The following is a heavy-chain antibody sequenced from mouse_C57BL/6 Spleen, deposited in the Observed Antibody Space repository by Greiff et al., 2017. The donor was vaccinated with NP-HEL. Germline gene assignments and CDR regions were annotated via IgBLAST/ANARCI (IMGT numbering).Heavy chain of an antibody. Sequence: EVQLVESGGGLVKPGGSLKLSCAASGFTFSDYGMHWVRQAPEKGLEWVAYISSGSSTIYYADTVKGRFTISRDNAKNTLFLQMTSLRSEDTAMYYCARHYGSSTWFAYWGQRTLVTVSA. CDR1: GFTFSDYG. CDR2: ISSGSSTI. D-gene: IGHD1-1*01. V-gene: IGHV5-17*01. J-gene: IGHJ3*01. CDR3: ARHYGSSTWFAY.